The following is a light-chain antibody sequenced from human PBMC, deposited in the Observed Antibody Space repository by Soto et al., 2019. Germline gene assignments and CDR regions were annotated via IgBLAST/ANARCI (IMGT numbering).Light chain of an antibody. CDR1: QSVPNSR. V-gene: IGKV3-20*01. CDR3: QQYHNSPLT. Sequence: EIVMTQSPATLSVSPGERANLPCRASQSVPNSRLAWSPQKPGQAPRLLIYGASSRTTGIPDRFSGSGSGTDFTLTISRLEPEDFAVYYGQQYHNSPLTFGQGTKGDIK. CDR2: GAS. J-gene: IGKJ1*01.